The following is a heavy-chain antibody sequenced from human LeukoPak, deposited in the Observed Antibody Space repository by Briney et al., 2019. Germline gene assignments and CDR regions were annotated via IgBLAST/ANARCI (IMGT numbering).Heavy chain of an antibody. D-gene: IGHD1-26*01. J-gene: IGHJ4*02. CDR1: GFTFSSYA. CDR3: ARDPSLDGSPPSSDH. V-gene: IGHV3-30-3*01. Sequence: GRSLRLSCAASGFTFSSYAMHWVRQAPGKGLEWVAVISYDGSNKYYADSVKGRFTISRDNSKNTLYLQMNSLRAEDTAVYYCARDPSLDGSPPSSDHWGQGTLVTVSS. CDR2: ISYDGSNK.